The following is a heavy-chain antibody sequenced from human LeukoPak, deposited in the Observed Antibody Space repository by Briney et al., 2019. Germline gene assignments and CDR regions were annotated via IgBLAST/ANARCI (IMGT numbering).Heavy chain of an antibody. CDR1: GYTFTSYG. D-gene: IGHD1-7*01. V-gene: IGHV1-18*01. CDR2: ISAYNGNT. CDR3: ARLITGTTVALVGWFDP. Sequence: ASVKVSCKASGYTFTSYGISWVRQAPGQGLEWMGWISAYNGNTNYAQKPQGRVTMTTDTSTSTAYMELRSLRSDDTAVYYCARLITGTTVALVGWFDPWGQGTLVTVSS. J-gene: IGHJ5*02.